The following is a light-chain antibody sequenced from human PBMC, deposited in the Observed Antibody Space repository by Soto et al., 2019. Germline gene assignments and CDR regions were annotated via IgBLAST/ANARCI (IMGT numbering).Light chain of an antibody. J-gene: IGKJ1*01. V-gene: IGKV3D-20*01. CDR3: QQYGSSPT. CDR1: QSVSSY. Sequence: EIVLTQSPGTLSLSPGESATLSCRASQSVSSYLAWYQQKPGLAPRLLIYDASSRATGIPDRFSGGGSGTDFTLTITRLEPEDFAVYYCQQYGSSPTFGQGTKVDIK. CDR2: DAS.